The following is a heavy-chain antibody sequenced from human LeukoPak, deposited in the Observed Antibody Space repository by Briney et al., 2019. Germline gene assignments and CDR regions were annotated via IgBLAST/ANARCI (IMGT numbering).Heavy chain of an antibody. Sequence: SETLSLTCAVSGGSISSGGYSWSWIRQPPGKGLEWIGYIYHSGSTYYNPSLKSRVTISVDRSKNQFSLKLSSVTAADTAVYYCAGSRERVYCSGGSCYPNWFDPWGQGTLVTVSS. V-gene: IGHV4-30-2*01. D-gene: IGHD2-15*01. CDR3: AGSRERVYCSGGSCYPNWFDP. J-gene: IGHJ5*02. CDR2: IYHSGST. CDR1: GGSISSGGYS.